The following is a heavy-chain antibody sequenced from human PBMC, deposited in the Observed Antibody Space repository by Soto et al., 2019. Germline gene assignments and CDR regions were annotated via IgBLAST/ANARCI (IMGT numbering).Heavy chain of an antibody. V-gene: IGHV3-30-3*01. CDR2: ISYDGSNK. CDR1: GFTFSSYA. J-gene: IGHJ4*02. CDR3: ARENRGIAVAGTVGVFDY. D-gene: IGHD6-19*01. Sequence: QVQLVESGGGVVQPGRSLRLSGAASGFTFSSYAMHWVRQAPGKGLEWVAVISYDGSNKYYADSVKGRFTISRDNSKNTLYLQMNSLRAEDTAVYYCARENRGIAVAGTVGVFDYWGQGTLVTVSS.